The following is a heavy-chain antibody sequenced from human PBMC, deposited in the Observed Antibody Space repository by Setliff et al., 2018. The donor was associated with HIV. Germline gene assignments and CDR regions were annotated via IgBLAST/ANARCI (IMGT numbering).Heavy chain of an antibody. CDR3: ARDGIYDYSNYVDAFDI. CDR1: GDSISSSSFY. V-gene: IGHV4-39*07. D-gene: IGHD4-4*01. J-gene: IGHJ3*02. CDR2: MYYSGST. Sequence: PSETLSLTCTVSGDSISSSSFYWGWVRQPPGKGLEWIGSMYYSGSTYYNPSLKSRVTISVDTSKSQFSLRLNSVTAADTAVYYCARDGIYDYSNYVDAFDIWGQGTMVTVSS.